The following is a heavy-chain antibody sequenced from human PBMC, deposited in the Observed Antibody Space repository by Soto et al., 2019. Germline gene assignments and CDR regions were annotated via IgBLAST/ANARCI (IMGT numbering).Heavy chain of an antibody. J-gene: IGHJ4*02. Sequence: WGSLRLSCAASGFTFISYGMHWFRHSPGKGLEWVAVIWYDGSNKYYADSVKGRFTISRDSSKNTLYLQMNSLRAEDTAVYYCARGSSGWSSPFDYWGQGTLVTVSS. CDR2: IWYDGSNK. D-gene: IGHD6-19*01. CDR3: ARGSSGWSSPFDY. CDR1: GFTFISYG. V-gene: IGHV3-33*01.